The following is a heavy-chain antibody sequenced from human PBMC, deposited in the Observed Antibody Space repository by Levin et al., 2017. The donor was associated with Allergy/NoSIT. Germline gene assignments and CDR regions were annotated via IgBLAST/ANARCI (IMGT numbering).Heavy chain of an antibody. CDR1: GFTFSSYA. Sequence: GGSLRLSCAASGFTFSSYAMSWVRQAPGKGLEWVSAISGSGGSTYYADSVKGRFTISRDNSKNTLYLQMNSLRAEDTAVYYCARDDYGDYRFDYWGQGTLVTVSS. J-gene: IGHJ4*02. V-gene: IGHV3-23*01. CDR3: ARDDYGDYRFDY. CDR2: ISGSGGST. D-gene: IGHD4-17*01.